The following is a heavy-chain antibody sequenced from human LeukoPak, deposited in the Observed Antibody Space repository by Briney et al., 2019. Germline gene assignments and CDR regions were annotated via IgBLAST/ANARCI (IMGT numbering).Heavy chain of an antibody. CDR1: GGSISSSSYY. J-gene: IGHJ5*02. D-gene: IGHD3-10*01. CDR2: IYYTGRT. Sequence: SETLSLTCTVSGGSISSSSYYWGWIRQPPGKGLEWIGSIYYTGRTYSNPSLKSRVTVSVDTSKNQSSLKLASVTAADTAVYYCVRGPYGSGISNWFDPWGQGTLVIVSS. V-gene: IGHV4-39*07. CDR3: VRGPYGSGISNWFDP.